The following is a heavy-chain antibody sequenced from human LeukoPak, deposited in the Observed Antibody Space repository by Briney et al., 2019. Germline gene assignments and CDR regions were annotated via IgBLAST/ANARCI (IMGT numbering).Heavy chain of an antibody. CDR3: AKEYSCSGYFDY. Sequence: GGSLRLSCTASGFTFSTYAISWVRQAPGKGLEWVSAISGSGGKTYYTDSVKGRFTITRDNSKNTLYLRMNSLRAEDTAVYYCAKEYSCSGYFDYWGQGTLVTVSS. D-gene: IGHD6-13*01. J-gene: IGHJ4*02. CDR2: ISGSGGKT. CDR1: GFTFSTYA. V-gene: IGHV3-23*01.